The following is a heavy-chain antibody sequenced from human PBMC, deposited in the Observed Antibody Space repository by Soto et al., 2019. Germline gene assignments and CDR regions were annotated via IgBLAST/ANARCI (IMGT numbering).Heavy chain of an antibody. CDR1: GGSITSSIYY. Sequence: ASETLSLTCTVSGGSITSSIYYWGWIRQPPGKGLEWIGSIYYSGSTYYNPSLKSRVTISVDTSKNQFSLKLSSVTAADTAVYYCARDDYGDYSGGYWGQGTLVTVSS. CDR2: IYYSGST. V-gene: IGHV4-39*07. CDR3: ARDDYGDYSGGY. J-gene: IGHJ4*02. D-gene: IGHD4-17*01.